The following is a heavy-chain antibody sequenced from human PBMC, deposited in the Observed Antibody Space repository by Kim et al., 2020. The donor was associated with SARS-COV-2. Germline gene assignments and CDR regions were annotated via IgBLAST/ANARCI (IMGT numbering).Heavy chain of an antibody. J-gene: IGHJ3*02. CDR1: GFTFSSYG. V-gene: IGHV3-33*01. CDR2: IWYDGSNK. Sequence: GGSLRLSCAASGFTFSSYGMHWVRQAPGKGLEWVAVIWYDGSNKYYADSVKGRFTISRDNSKNTLYLQMNSLRAEDTAVYYCARDSGGVIVRAFDIWGQGTMVTVSS. D-gene: IGHD3-16*02. CDR3: ARDSGGVIVRAFDI.